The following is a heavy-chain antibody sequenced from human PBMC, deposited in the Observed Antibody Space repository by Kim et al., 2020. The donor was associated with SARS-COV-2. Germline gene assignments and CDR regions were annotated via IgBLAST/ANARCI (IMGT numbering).Heavy chain of an antibody. J-gene: IGHJ4*02. CDR3: EASDF. V-gene: IGHV3-23*01. CDR2: ISASGLGT. Sequence: ISASGLGTHYADSLRGRFTISRDNSKSTLFLQKSSLRVEDTAVYYCEASDFWGQGALVTVSS.